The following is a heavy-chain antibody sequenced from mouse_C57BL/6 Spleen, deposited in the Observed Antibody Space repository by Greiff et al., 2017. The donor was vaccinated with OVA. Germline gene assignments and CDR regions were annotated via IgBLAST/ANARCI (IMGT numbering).Heavy chain of an antibody. V-gene: IGHV5-16*01. CDR3: AREEYGSSYEY. CDR1: GFTFSDYY. D-gene: IGHD1-1*01. J-gene: IGHJ2*01. CDR2: INYDGSST. Sequence: EVMLVESEGGLVQPGSSMKLSCTASGFTFSDYYMAWVRQVPEKGLEWVANINYDGSSTYYLDSLKSRFIISRDNAKNILYMQMSSLKSEDTATYYCAREEYGSSYEYWGQGTTLTVSS.